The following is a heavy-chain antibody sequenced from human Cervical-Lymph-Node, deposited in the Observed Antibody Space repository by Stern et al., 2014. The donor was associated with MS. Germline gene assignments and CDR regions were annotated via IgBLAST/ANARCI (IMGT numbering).Heavy chain of an antibody. V-gene: IGHV4-31*03. CDR1: GASVISDYYY. J-gene: IGHJ6*02. Sequence: QVQLQESGPGLVKPSQTLSLTCTVSGASVISDYYYWSWIRHHPGKGLEWIGYIYSFGRTQYNPSLKSRVTLSIDTSKNQFSLQLSSVTAADTAVYYCARDLLPGRGPQFGRAFGLDVWGQGTTVIVS. CDR3: ARDLLPGRGPQFGRAFGLDV. CDR2: IYSFGRT. D-gene: IGHD3-10*01.